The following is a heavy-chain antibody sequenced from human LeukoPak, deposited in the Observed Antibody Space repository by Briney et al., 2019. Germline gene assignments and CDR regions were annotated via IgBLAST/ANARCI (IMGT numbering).Heavy chain of an antibody. J-gene: IGHJ4*02. CDR1: GGSISSSSHY. V-gene: IGHV4-39*01. CDR3: ASRLGDYVFDY. CDR2: IYYSGST. D-gene: IGHD4-17*01. Sequence: PSETLSLTCTVSGGSISSSSHYWGWIRQPPGKGLEWIGSIYYSGSTYYNPSLKSRVTISVDTSKNQFSLKLSSVTAADTAVYYCASRLGDYVFDYWGQGTLVTVSS.